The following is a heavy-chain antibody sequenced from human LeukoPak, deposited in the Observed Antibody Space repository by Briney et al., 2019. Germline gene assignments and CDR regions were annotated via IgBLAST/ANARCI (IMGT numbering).Heavy chain of an antibody. Sequence: GGSLRLSCAASGFPFSNYWMSWVRQAPGKGLEWVANMKEDGGEINYVDSVKGRFTISRDNAKNSLYLHMNSLRDDDTAVYYCARDRGYSTFDNWGQGTLVTVSS. J-gene: IGHJ5*02. CDR3: ARDRGYSTFDN. CDR1: GFPFSNYW. V-gene: IGHV3-7*01. D-gene: IGHD4-23*01. CDR2: MKEDGGEI.